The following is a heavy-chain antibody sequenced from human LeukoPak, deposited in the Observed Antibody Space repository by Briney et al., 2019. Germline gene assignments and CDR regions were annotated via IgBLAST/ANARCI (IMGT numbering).Heavy chain of an antibody. D-gene: IGHD3-22*01. CDR3: ASYDSSGRFDY. V-gene: IGHV4-59*01. CDR1: GGSISSDY. CDR2: IYYSGST. Sequence: SETLSLTCTVSGGSISSDYWTWIRQPPGKGLEWIGYIYYSGSTNYNPSLKSRVTISVDTSKNQFSLKLSSVTAADTAVYYCASYDSSGRFDYWGQGTLVTVSS. J-gene: IGHJ4*02.